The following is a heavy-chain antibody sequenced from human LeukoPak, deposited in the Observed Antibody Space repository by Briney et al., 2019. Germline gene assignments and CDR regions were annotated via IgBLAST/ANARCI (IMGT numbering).Heavy chain of an antibody. J-gene: IGHJ4*02. CDR2: INHSGST. D-gene: IGHD3-10*01. CDR1: GGSFSGYY. CDR3: ARHGKYRLVRGVITTYYFDY. Sequence: KPSETLSLTCAVYGGSFSGYYRSWIRQPPGKGLEWIGEINHSGSTNYNPSLKSRVTISVDTSKNQFSLKLSSVTAADTAVYYCARHGKYRLVRGVITTYYFDYWGQGTLVTVSS. V-gene: IGHV4-34*01.